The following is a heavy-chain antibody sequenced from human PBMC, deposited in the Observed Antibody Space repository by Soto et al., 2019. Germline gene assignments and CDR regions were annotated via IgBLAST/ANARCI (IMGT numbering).Heavy chain of an antibody. J-gene: IGHJ4*02. D-gene: IGHD3-9*01. CDR3: VRDRPNTESLTGYFDT. Sequence: GGSLRLSCEASGFVFRTFRMHWVRRAPGKGLEWLATIRFDGSTARYAESVRGRFKISRDNSMNTLYLQLDRLRVEDTAVYYCVRDRPNTESLTGYFDTRRQGTPVTVSS. CDR2: IRFDGSTA. CDR1: GFVFRTFR. V-gene: IGHV3-33*01.